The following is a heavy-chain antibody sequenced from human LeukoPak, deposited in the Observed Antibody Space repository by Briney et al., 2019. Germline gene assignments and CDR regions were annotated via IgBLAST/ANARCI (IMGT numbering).Heavy chain of an antibody. CDR3: ARADYYDSSGYEGVGQY. CDR1: GFTFSSYW. D-gene: IGHD3-22*01. Sequence: GGSLRLSCAASGFTFSSYWMHWVRQAPGQGLVWVSRINSDGSSTYYADSVKGRFTISRDNAKNTLYLQMNSLRAEDTAVYYCARADYYDSSGYEGVGQYWGQGTLVTVSS. J-gene: IGHJ4*02. V-gene: IGHV3-74*01. CDR2: INSDGSST.